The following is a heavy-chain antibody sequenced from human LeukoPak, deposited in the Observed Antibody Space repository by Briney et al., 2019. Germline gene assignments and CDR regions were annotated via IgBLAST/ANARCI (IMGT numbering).Heavy chain of an antibody. J-gene: IGHJ4*02. CDR1: GHSISSYY. CDR3: ARGLRSSSWFFDY. V-gene: IGHV4-59*01. D-gene: IGHD6-13*01. Sequence: SETLSLTCTVSGHSISSYYWNWIRQPSGKGLEWIGYIYYTGSTNCNPSLKSRVTMSVDTSKNQFSLKLNPVTAADTAVYYCARGLRSSSWFFDYWGQGTLVTVSS. CDR2: IYYTGST.